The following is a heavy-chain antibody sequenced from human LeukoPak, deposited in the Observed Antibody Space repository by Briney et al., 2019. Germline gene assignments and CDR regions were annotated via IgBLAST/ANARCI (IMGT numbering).Heavy chain of an antibody. J-gene: IGHJ5*02. CDR2: IYYSGST. D-gene: IGHD5-24*01. CDR1: GGSISSYS. V-gene: IGHV4-59*01. CDR3: ARTSWRSHNWFDP. Sequence: KPSETLSLTCTVSGGSISSYSWSWIRQPPGKGLEWIGYIYYSGSTNYNPSLKSRVTISVDTSKNQFSLKLSSVTAADTAVYYCARTSWRSHNWFDPWGQGTLVTVSS.